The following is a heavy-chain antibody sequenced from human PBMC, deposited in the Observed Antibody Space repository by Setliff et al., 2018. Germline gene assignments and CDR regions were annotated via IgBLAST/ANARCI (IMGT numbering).Heavy chain of an antibody. D-gene: IGHD3-3*01. Sequence: ASVKVSCKASGYTFTNYGITWVRQAPGQGLEWMGWINNYNTNTKYAQKLQGRVTMTTDTSTSTAYMELRSLGSDDTAVYYCSRLVRFCSKTTCQTASGAELWGQGTLVTVSS. CDR3: SRLVRFCSKTTCQTASGAEL. J-gene: IGHJ4*02. CDR1: GYTFTNYG. V-gene: IGHV1-18*01. CDR2: INNYNTNT.